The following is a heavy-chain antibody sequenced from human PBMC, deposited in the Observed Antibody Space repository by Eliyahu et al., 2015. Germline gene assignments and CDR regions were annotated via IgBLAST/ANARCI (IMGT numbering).Heavy chain of an antibody. J-gene: IGHJ4*02. CDR2: ISSSSSYI. CDR3: ARDQGHDILTGHTISGGFDY. D-gene: IGHD3-9*01. V-gene: IGHV3-21*01. Sequence: EVQLVESGGGLVKPGGSLRLSCAASGFTXRSYXXHWVRQAPGKGLGWVSSISSSSSYIYYADSVKGRFTISRDNAKNSLYLQMNSLRAEDTAVYYCARDQGHDILTGHTISGGFDYWGQGTLVTVSS. CDR1: GFTXRSYX.